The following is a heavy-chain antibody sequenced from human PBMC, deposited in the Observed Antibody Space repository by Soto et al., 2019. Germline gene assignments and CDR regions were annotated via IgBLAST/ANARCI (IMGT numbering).Heavy chain of an antibody. Sequence: EVQLVESEGGLVQPGGSLRLSCEASGFIFTTSDMSWVRQAPGKGLEWISSITITGDTTHYADSVKGRFTISRDNSRNTVYLQMKRLGVDDTAVYYCAKGGGGDHGYWGQGTLVAVSS. CDR1: GFIFTTSD. D-gene: IGHD2-21*02. CDR3: AKGGGGDHGY. J-gene: IGHJ4*02. CDR2: ITITGDTT. V-gene: IGHV3-23*04.